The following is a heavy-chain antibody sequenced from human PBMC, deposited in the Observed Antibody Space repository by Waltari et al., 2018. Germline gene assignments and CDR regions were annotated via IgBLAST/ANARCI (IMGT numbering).Heavy chain of an antibody. CDR2: INHSGST. CDR1: GGSFSGYY. CDR3: AREEVDTAMAVFDY. D-gene: IGHD5-18*01. Sequence: QVQLQQWGAGLLKPSETLSLTCAVYGGSFSGYYWSWIRQPPGKGLEWIGEINHSGSTNYTPSLKSRVTISVETSKNQFSLKLSSVTAADTAVYYCAREEVDTAMAVFDYWGQGTLVTVSS. V-gene: IGHV4-34*01. J-gene: IGHJ4*02.